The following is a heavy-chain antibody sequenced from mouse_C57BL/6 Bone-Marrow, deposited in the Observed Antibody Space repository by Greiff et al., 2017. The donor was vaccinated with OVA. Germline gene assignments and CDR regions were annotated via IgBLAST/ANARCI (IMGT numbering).Heavy chain of an antibody. J-gene: IGHJ4*01. Sequence: VQLQQSGPELVKPGASVKLSCKASGYTFTSYDINWVKQRPGQGLEWIGWIYPRDGSTKYNEKFKGKATLTADKSSSTAYMELRSLTSEDSAVYFCARAHYGSSYGYYAMDYWGQGTSVTVSS. CDR3: ARAHYGSSYGYYAMDY. CDR1: GYTFTSYD. V-gene: IGHV1-85*01. CDR2: IYPRDGST. D-gene: IGHD1-1*01.